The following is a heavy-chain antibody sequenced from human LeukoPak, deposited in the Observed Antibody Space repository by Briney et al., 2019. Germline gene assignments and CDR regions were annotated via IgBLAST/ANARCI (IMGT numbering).Heavy chain of an antibody. D-gene: IGHD2-2*01. CDR1: GYTFTGYY. J-gene: IGHJ6*03. CDR3: ARASINQLLPDKYYYYYMDV. Sequence: ASVTVSFTASGYTFTGYYMHWVRQAPGQGLEWMGWINPNSGGTNYAQKFQGRVTMTTDTSTRTAYMELRSLRSDDTAVYYCARASINQLLPDKYYYYYMDVWGKGTTVTISS. V-gene: IGHV1-2*02. CDR2: INPNSGGT.